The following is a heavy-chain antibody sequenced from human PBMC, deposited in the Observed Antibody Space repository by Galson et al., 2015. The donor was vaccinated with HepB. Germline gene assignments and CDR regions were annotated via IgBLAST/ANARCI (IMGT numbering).Heavy chain of an antibody. CDR2: ISPYNRDT. CDR1: GYTFSSYS. V-gene: IGHV1-18*01. J-gene: IGHJ5*02. CDR3: ARGALVVVVNSTQNNWFDP. D-gene: IGHD2-15*01. Sequence: VKVSCKASGYTFSSYSITWVRQAPGQRLEWVGWISPYNRDTNYARKLQGRVTMTTDTSTNTAYMELRSLRSDDTAVYYCARGALVVVVNSTQNNWFDPWGQGTPVTVSS.